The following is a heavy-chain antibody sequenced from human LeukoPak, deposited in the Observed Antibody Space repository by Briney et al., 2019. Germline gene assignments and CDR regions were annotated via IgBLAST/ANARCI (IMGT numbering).Heavy chain of an antibody. V-gene: IGHV4-59*01. Sequence: SETLSLTCNVSGGSISSNYWSWIRQPPGKGLEWIGYIYYSGSTNYNPSLKSRVTISVDTSKNQFSLKLSSVTAADTAVYYCARGPNYASGSYNEVFDYWGQGTLVTVSS. CDR1: GGSISSNY. CDR2: IYYSGST. D-gene: IGHD3-10*01. CDR3: ARGPNYASGSYNEVFDY. J-gene: IGHJ4*02.